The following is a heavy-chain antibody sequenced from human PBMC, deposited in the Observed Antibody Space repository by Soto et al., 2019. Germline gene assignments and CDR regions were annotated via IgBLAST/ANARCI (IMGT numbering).Heavy chain of an antibody. CDR3: ARSPRPTGTTLYYFDS. D-gene: IGHD1-1*01. Sequence: GXSVKVSFRASGYTLTSFYMHWMRQAPGQGLEWMGVIDPSAGSTTYAQKFKGRVRMTRDTFTSTVFMELSSLRSEDTAVYYCARSPRPTGTTLYYFDSWGQRTLVTVSS. CDR2: IDPSAGST. V-gene: IGHV1-46*01. CDR1: GYTLTSFY. J-gene: IGHJ4*02.